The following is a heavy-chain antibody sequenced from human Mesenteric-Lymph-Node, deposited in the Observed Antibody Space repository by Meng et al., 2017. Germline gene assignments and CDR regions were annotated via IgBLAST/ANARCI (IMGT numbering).Heavy chain of an antibody. CDR3: TRDRSAYYDYVWGSSGGY. CDR1: GFTFGDYA. J-gene: IGHJ4*02. Sequence: LSLTCTASGFTFGDYAMSWLRQAPGKGLEWVGFIRSKAYGGTTEYAASVKGRFTLSRDDSKSIASLQMNSLKTEDTAVYYCTRDRSAYYDYVWGSSGGYWGQGTLVTVSS. D-gene: IGHD3-16*01. V-gene: IGHV3-49*03. CDR2: IRSKAYGGTT.